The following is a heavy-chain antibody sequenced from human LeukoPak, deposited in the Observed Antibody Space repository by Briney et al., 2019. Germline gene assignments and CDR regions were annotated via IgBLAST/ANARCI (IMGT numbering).Heavy chain of an antibody. D-gene: IGHD1-26*01. CDR2: ISSSSSYI. V-gene: IGHV3-21*01. J-gene: IGHJ4*02. CDR3: ARVEYSGSSVFDY. Sequence: MAGGSLRLSCAASGFTFSSYSMNWVRQAPGKGLEWVSSISSSSSYIYYADSVKGRSTISRDNAKNSLYLQMNSLRAEDTAVYYCARVEYSGSSVFDYWGQGTLVTVSS. CDR1: GFTFSSYS.